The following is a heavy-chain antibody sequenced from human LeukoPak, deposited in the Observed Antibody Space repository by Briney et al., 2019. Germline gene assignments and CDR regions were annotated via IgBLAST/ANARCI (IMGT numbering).Heavy chain of an antibody. J-gene: IGHJ4*02. CDR3: ARQMPLTGYYWGSGDYFDY. Sequence: SETLSLTCTVSGGSISSSSYYWGWIRQPPRKGLEWIGNIYYSGGTYYNPSLRSRVTISVDTSKDQFSLKLSSVTAADTAVYYCARQMPLTGYYWGSGDYFDYWGQGTLVTVSS. CDR1: GGSISSSSYY. V-gene: IGHV4-39*01. D-gene: IGHD3-9*01. CDR2: IYYSGGT.